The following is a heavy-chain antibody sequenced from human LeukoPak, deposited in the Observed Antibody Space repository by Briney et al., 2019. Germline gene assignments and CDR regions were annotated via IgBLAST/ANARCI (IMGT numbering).Heavy chain of an antibody. D-gene: IGHD6-19*01. V-gene: IGHV3-30*03. CDR2: ISYDGNKK. CDR1: GFSFSGFG. J-gene: IGHJ4*02. CDR3: SRDPRGIALAGTYDY. Sequence: GTSLRLSCAASGFSFSGFGMHWVRQAPGKGLEWVAVISYDGNKKYYGDSVKGRFTISRDNSMNTLYLKMNSLRADDTAVYYCSRDPRGIALAGTYDYWGQGILVTVSS.